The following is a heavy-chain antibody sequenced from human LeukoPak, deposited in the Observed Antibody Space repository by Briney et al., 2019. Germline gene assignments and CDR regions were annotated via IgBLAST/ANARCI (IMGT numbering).Heavy chain of an antibody. CDR2: IYYSGST. CDR3: ARQVHYYDSSGYLFYFDY. V-gene: IGHV4-59*08. D-gene: IGHD3-22*01. J-gene: IGHJ4*02. CDR1: GGSISSYY. Sequence: SETLSLTCTVSGGSISSYYWSWIRQPPGKGLEWIGYIYYSGSTNYNPSLKSRVTISVDTSKNQFSLNLSSVTAADTAVYYCARQVHYYDSSGYLFYFDYWGQGTLVTVSS.